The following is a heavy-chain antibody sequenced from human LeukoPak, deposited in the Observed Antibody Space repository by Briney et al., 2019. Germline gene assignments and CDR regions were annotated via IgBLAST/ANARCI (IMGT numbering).Heavy chain of an antibody. CDR1: GGSISSYY. D-gene: IGHD2-2*01. J-gene: IGHJ6*04. CDR3: ASSGYCSSTSCYAVYYYGMDV. Sequence: SETLSPTCTVSGGSISSYYWSWIRQPPGTGLEWIGYIYYSGSTNHNPSLKSRVTISVDTSKNQFSLKLSSVTAADTAVYYCASSGYCSSTSCYAVYYYGMDVWGKGTTVTVSS. V-gene: IGHV4-59*01. CDR2: IYYSGST.